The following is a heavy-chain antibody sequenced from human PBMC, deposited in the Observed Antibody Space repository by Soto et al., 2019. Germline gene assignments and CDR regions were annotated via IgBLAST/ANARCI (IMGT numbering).Heavy chain of an antibody. D-gene: IGHD3-16*01. Sequence: SETLSLTCAIYNSSLGAFHWTWIRQPPGKGLEWIGELIHGGSTNYNPSLKSRVTFSLDTSKNQFSLQLMSVTAADTAVYYCARSPLSYDYVRQTWREVGDSFDIWGRGTLVTVSS. CDR2: LIHGGST. CDR1: NSSLGAFH. CDR3: ARSPLSYDYVRQTWREVGDSFDI. J-gene: IGHJ3*02. V-gene: IGHV4-34*12.